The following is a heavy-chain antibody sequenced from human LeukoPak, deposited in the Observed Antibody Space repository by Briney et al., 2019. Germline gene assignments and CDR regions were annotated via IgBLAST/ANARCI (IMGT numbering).Heavy chain of an antibody. J-gene: IGHJ3*02. D-gene: IGHD2-2*02. V-gene: IGHV4-39*01. CDR2: IYYSGST. CDR3: ARPYCHSTNCYKFDAFDI. Sequence: SETLSLTCTVSGGSISSSSSSHYWGWIRQPPGKGLEWIGSIYYSGSTSYNPSLKSRVTISLDTSKNQFSLKLSSVTAADTAVYYCARPYCHSTNCYKFDAFDIWGQGTMVTVSS. CDR1: GGSISSSSSSHY.